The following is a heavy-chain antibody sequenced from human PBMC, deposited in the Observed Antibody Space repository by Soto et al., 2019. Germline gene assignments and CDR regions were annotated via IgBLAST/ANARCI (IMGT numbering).Heavy chain of an antibody. CDR1: GGSFSGYY. Sequence: SETLSLTCAVYGGSFSGYYWSWIRQPPGKGLEWIGEINHSGSTNYNPSLKSRVTISVDTSKNQFSLKLSSVTAADTAVYYCARAFLGSWNFPRWFDPWGQGTLVTVSS. J-gene: IGHJ5*02. V-gene: IGHV4-34*01. CDR2: INHSGST. CDR3: ARAFLGSWNFPRWFDP. D-gene: IGHD1-7*01.